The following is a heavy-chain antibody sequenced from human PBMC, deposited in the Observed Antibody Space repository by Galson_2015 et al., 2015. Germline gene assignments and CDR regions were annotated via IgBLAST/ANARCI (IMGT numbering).Heavy chain of an antibody. Sequence: MGWISAYNGNTNYAQKLQGRVTMTTDTSTSTAYMELRSLRSDDTAVYYCARAVRSGYFFDYWGQGTLVTVSS. CDR2: ISAYNGNT. V-gene: IGHV1-18*01. J-gene: IGHJ4*02. CDR3: ARAVRSGYFFDY. D-gene: IGHD3-22*01.